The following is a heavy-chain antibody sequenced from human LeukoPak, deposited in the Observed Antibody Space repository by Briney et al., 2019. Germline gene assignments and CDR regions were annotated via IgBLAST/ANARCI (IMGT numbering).Heavy chain of an antibody. J-gene: IGHJ4*02. D-gene: IGHD3-10*01. CDR1: GFTFSKFW. CDR3: ASEGEIYFGYHY. V-gene: IGHV3-7*01. Sequence: PGGSLRLSCAASGFTFSKFWMTWVRQAPGKGLEWVANINQDGSAKNYVASVKGRFTISRDNAKNSLYLQMDSLRVEDTVVYYCASEGEIYFGYHYWGQGTLVT. CDR2: INQDGSAK.